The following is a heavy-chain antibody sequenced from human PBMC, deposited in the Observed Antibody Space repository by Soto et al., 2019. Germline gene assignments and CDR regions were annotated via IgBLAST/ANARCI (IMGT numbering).Heavy chain of an antibody. CDR3: ARWGFGAAAGTNYYYYGMDV. CDR1: GGSFSGYY. V-gene: IGHV4-34*01. CDR2: INHSGST. Sequence: PSETLSLTCAVYGGSFSGYYWSWIRQPPGKGLEWIGEINHSGSTNYNPSLKSRVTISVDTSKNQFSLKLSSVTAADTAVYYCARWGFGAAAGTNYYYYGMDVWGQGTTVTVSS. D-gene: IGHD6-13*01. J-gene: IGHJ6*02.